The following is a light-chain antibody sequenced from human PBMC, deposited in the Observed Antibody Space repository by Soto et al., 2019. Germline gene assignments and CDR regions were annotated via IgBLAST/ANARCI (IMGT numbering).Light chain of an antibody. CDR3: QQYKSYWT. J-gene: IGKJ1*01. Sequence: DIQMTQSASTLSGSVGDRVTITCRASQTISSWLAWYQQKPGKAPKLLIYKASTLKSGVPSRFSGSGSGTEFALTISSLQPDDFATYYCQQYKSYWTFGQGTKVDIK. CDR2: KAS. V-gene: IGKV1-5*03. CDR1: QTISSW.